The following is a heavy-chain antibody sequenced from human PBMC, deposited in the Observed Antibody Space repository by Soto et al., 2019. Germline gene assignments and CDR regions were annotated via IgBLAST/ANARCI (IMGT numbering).Heavy chain of an antibody. V-gene: IGHV1-3*05. J-gene: IGHJ4*02. CDR2: INAGNGNT. CDR1: GYTFSSYA. D-gene: IGHD3-10*01. Sequence: QVQLVQSGAEEKKPGASVKVSCKASGYTFSSYAMHWVRQAPGQRLEWMGWINAGNGNTKYSQKFQGRVTVSGDTSASTAYMELSSLRSEDTAVYYCARGGPPIDYWGQGTLVTVSS. CDR3: ARGGPPIDY.